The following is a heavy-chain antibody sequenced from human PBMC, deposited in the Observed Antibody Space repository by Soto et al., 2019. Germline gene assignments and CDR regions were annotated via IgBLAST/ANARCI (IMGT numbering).Heavy chain of an antibody. V-gene: IGHV3-33*01. D-gene: IGHD1-1*01. CDR1: GFTFSSYG. Sequence: QVQLVESGGGVVQPGRSLRLSCAASGFTFSSYGMHWVRQAPGKGLEWVAVIWYDGSNKYYADSVKGRFTISRDNSKDTLYLQMNSLRAEDTAVYYCARDRNGLPDYWGQGTLVTVSS. J-gene: IGHJ4*02. CDR2: IWYDGSNK. CDR3: ARDRNGLPDY.